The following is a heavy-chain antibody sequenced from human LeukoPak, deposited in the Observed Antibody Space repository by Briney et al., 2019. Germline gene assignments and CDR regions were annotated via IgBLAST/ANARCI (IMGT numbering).Heavy chain of an antibody. D-gene: IGHD3-3*01. Sequence: GGSLRLSCAASGFTFSSYSMNWVRQAPGKGLEWVSYISSSSSTIYYADSVKGRFTISRDNSKNTLYLQMNSLRAEDTAVYYCARRPSVRFLEWLPNFDYWGQGTLVTVSS. CDR2: ISSSSSTI. V-gene: IGHV3-48*01. CDR1: GFTFSSYS. CDR3: ARRPSVRFLEWLPNFDY. J-gene: IGHJ4*02.